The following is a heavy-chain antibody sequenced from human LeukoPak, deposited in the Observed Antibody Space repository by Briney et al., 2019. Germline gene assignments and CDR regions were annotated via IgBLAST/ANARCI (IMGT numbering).Heavy chain of an antibody. CDR3: ARGDSSGYSDY. V-gene: IGHV4-38-2*02. CDR1: GFSISSGYY. J-gene: IGHJ4*02. CDR2: IYHSGST. Sequence: SETLSLTCTVSGFSISSGYYWGWIRQPPGKGLEWIGNIYHSGSTYYNPSLKSRVTISVDTSKNQFSLRLTSATAADTAMYYCARGDSSGYSDYWGQGTLVTVSS. D-gene: IGHD3-22*01.